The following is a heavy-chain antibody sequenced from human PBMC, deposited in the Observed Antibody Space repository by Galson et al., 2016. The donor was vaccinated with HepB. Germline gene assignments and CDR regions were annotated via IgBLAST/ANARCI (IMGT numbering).Heavy chain of an antibody. D-gene: IGHD4-23*01. CDR1: GDSVSSCTGV. V-gene: IGHV6-1*01. CDR2: TYYRSQWYY. Sequence: CAISGDSVSSCTGVWNWIRQSPSRGLEWLGRTYYRSQWYYHYAESVKGRITIYPDTSKNHFSLRLTSVTPEDTAVYYCARDSPGNSFFDYWSQGTLVTVSS. J-gene: IGHJ4*02. CDR3: ARDSPGNSFFDY.